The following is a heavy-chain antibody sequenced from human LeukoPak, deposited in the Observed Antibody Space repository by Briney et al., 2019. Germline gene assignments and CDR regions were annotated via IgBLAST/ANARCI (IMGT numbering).Heavy chain of an antibody. CDR3: ARADCSGSTCYLRRSWFDP. CDR2: ISTSSRYI. J-gene: IGHJ5*02. V-gene: IGHV3-21*01. Sequence: GGSLRLSCAASGFTFSRFDMNWVRQAPGKGLEGVSSISTSSRYIYYRDSVKGRFTISRDDAKNSLYLQMNSLRVEDTAVYYCARADCSGSTCYLRRSWFDPWGQGTLVTVSS. CDR1: GFTFSRFD. D-gene: IGHD2-2*01.